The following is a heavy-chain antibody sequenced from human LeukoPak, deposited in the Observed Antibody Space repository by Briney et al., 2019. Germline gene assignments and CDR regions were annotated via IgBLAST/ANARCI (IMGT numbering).Heavy chain of an antibody. Sequence: GGSLRLSCTASGFTFGDYAMSRFRQAPGKGLEWVGFIRSKAYGGTTEYAASVKGRFTISRDDSKSFAYLQMNSLKTEDTAVYYCTRGPDYYDSSGFSFDYWGQGTLVTVSS. V-gene: IGHV3-49*03. CDR3: TRGPDYYDSSGFSFDY. D-gene: IGHD3-22*01. CDR2: IRSKAYGGTT. CDR1: GFTFGDYA. J-gene: IGHJ4*02.